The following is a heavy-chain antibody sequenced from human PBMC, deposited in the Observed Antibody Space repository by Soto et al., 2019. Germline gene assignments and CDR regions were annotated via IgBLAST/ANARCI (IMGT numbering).Heavy chain of an antibody. J-gene: IGHJ5*02. CDR3: ARGELLGWFDP. CDR2: ISSSGSTI. D-gene: IGHD1-7*01. Sequence: GGSLRLSCAASGFTFSSYEMNWVRQAPGKGLEWVSYISSSGSTIYYADSVKGRFTISRDNAKNSLYLQMNSLRAEDTAVYYCARGELLGWFDPWGQGTLVTVSS. V-gene: IGHV3-48*03. CDR1: GFTFSSYE.